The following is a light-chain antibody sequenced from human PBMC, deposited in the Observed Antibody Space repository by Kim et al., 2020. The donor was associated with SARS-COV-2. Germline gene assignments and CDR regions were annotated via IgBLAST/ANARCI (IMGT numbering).Light chain of an antibody. CDR3: QVWDSSSDHPGV. CDR1: NIGSKS. J-gene: IGLJ3*02. V-gene: IGLV3-21*04. Sequence: PGKTARMTCGGDNIGSKSVHWYQQKPGQAPGLVIYYDSDRPSGIPERFSGSSSGNTATLTISRVEAGDEADYSCQVWDSSSDHPGVFGGGTQLTVL. CDR2: YDS.